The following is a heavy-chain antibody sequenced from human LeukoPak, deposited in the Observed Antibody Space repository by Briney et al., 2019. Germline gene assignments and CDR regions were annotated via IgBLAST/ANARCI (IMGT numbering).Heavy chain of an antibody. Sequence: SETLSLTCAVYGGSFSGYYWSWIRQPPGKGLEWIGEINHSGSTNYNPSLKSRVTISVDTSKNQSSLKLSSVTAADTAVYYCARGQTFYGMDVWGKGTTVTVSS. J-gene: IGHJ6*04. CDR1: GGSFSGYY. CDR2: INHSGST. CDR3: ARGQTFYGMDV. V-gene: IGHV4-34*01.